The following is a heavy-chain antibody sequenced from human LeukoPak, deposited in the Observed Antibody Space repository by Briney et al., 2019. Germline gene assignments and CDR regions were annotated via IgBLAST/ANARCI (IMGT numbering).Heavy chain of an antibody. Sequence: PSETLSLTCAVSGGSFSGYYWSWIRQPPGKGLEWIGEINHSGSTNYNPSLKSRVTISVDTSKNQFSLKLSSVTAADTAVYYCARGRGRIQLWGYWGQGTLVTVSS. CDR3: ARGRGRIQLWGY. CDR2: INHSGST. D-gene: IGHD5-18*01. J-gene: IGHJ4*02. V-gene: IGHV4-34*01. CDR1: GGSFSGYY.